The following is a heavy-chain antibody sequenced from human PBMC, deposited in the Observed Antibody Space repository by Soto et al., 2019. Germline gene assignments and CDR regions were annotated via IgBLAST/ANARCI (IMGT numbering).Heavy chain of an antibody. CDR1: GGSVSGSNW. D-gene: IGHD3-22*01. CDR2: IYHSGST. J-gene: IGHJ3*02. V-gene: IGHV4-4*02. Sequence: SETLALTCAVSGGSVSGSNWGSWVSHPPGKGLEWIGEIYHSGSTNYNPSLKSRVTISVDKSKNQFSLKLSSVTAADTAVYYCARDPDYYDSSGYGAFDIWGQGTMVT. CDR3: ARDPDYYDSSGYGAFDI.